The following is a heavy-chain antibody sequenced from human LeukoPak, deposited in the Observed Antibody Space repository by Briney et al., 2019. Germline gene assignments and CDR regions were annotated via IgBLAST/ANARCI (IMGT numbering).Heavy chain of an antibody. CDR3: ARGGIAARLMYGFQNWFDP. CDR1: GETVSSAGYY. J-gene: IGHJ5*02. CDR2: IYCSGST. Sequence: SETLSLTCTVSGETVSSAGYYWSWIRQHPGKGLEWIGNIYCSGSTYYNPTLKSRLTISLDTSKSQFSLKMTSVTAADMAVYYCARGGIAARLMYGFQNWFDPWGQGTLVTVSS. D-gene: IGHD6-6*01. V-gene: IGHV4-31*03.